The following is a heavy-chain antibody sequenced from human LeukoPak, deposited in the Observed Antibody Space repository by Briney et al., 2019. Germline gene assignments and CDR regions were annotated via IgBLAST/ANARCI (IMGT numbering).Heavy chain of an antibody. J-gene: IGHJ5*02. CDR2: IYPDVSDT. V-gene: IGHV5-51*01. Sequence: GESLKISCKVSGYSFTNHWIGWVRQMPGKGLELMGIIYPDVSDTRYSPSFQGHVTISRGKSINTAYLQSSSLKASDTAMYYCARRYCSSTSCLFQFDPWGLGTLVTVSS. D-gene: IGHD2-2*01. CDR1: GYSFTNHW. CDR3: ARRYCSSTSCLFQFDP.